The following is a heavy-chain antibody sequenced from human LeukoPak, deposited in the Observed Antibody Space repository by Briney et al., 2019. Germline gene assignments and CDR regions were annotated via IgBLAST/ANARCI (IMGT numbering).Heavy chain of an antibody. CDR2: IIPIFGTA. CDR1: GGTFSSYA. V-gene: IGHV1-69*13. CDR3: ARDGLDCSSTSCYMGENWFDP. Sequence: SVKVSCKASGGTFSSYAISWVRQAPGQGLEWMGGIIPIFGTANYAQKFQGRVTITADESTSTAYMELSSLRSEDTAVYYCARDGLDCSSTSCYMGENWFDPWGQGTLVTVSS. J-gene: IGHJ5*02. D-gene: IGHD2-2*02.